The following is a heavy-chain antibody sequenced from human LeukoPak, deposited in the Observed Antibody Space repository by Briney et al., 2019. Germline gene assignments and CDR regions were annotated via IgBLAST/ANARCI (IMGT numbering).Heavy chain of an antibody. Sequence: ASVKVSCKVSGYTLTELSMHWVRQAPGKGLEWMGGFDPEDGETIYAQKFQGRVTMTEDTSTDTAYMELSSLRSEDTAVYYCAKDQAGSGSYSGWYFDLWGRGTLVTVSS. J-gene: IGHJ2*01. CDR1: GYTLTELS. CDR3: AKDQAGSGSYSGWYFDL. V-gene: IGHV1-24*01. CDR2: FDPEDGET. D-gene: IGHD3-10*01.